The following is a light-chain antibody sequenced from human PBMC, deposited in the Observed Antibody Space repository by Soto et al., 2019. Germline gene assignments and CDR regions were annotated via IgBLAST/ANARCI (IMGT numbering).Light chain of an antibody. J-gene: IGKJ5*01. Sequence: DIQMTQSLSTLSANVGDRVTITCRASQSISSWLAWYQQKPGKAPKLLIYDASNLEAGVPSRFRGSGSGTDFTFTISRLQPEDIATYYCQQYENLPTFGQRTRLEI. V-gene: IGKV1-33*01. CDR3: QQYENLPT. CDR2: DAS. CDR1: QSISSW.